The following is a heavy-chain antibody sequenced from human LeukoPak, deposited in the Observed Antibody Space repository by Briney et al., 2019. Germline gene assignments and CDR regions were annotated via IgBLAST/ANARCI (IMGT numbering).Heavy chain of an antibody. V-gene: IGHV4-59*01. CDR1: RGSMTSYY. CDR2: LFYSGSP. D-gene: IGHD3-16*01. CDR3: ARGGPRWLVP. Sequence: VKPSETLSLTCSVSRGSMTSYYWTWIRQPPGKGLEWIGSLFYSGSPNANPSLKSRVTMSVDTSRNQFFLTLTSVTAADTALYFCARGGPRWLVPWGQGTLVIVSS. J-gene: IGHJ5*02.